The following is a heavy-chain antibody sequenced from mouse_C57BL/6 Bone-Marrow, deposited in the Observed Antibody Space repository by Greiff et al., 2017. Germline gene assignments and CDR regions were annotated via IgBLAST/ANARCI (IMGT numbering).Heavy chain of an antibody. CDR3: ARHDWDWFAY. CDR2: ISNGGGST. V-gene: IGHV5-12*01. Sequence: EVHVVESGGGLVQPGGSLKLSCAASGFTFSDYYMYWVRQTPEKRLEWVAYISNGGGSTYYPDTVKGRFTISRDNAKNTLYLQMSRLKSEDTAMYYCARHDWDWFAYWGQGTLVTVSA. D-gene: IGHD4-1*01. CDR1: GFTFSDYY. J-gene: IGHJ3*01.